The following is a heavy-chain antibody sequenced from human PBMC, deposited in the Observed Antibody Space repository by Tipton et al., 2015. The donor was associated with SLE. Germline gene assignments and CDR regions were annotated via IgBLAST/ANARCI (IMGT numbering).Heavy chain of an antibody. J-gene: IGHJ4*02. CDR1: GDPISSGSYY. Sequence: TLSLTCTVSGDPISSGSYYWSWIRQPAGKGLEWIGHVYTRGSTNYNPSLKSRVTISIETSKTQFSLKLNSVTAADTAVYYCARSSVASRGSSWYIYWGQGTLVTVSS. V-gene: IGHV4-61*09. CDR2: VYTRGST. CDR3: ARSSVASRGSSWYIY. D-gene: IGHD6-13*01.